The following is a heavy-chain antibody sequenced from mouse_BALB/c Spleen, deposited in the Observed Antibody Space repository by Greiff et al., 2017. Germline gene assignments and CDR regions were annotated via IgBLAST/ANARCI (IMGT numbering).Heavy chain of an antibody. CDR2: ISSGGSYT. Sequence: EVMLVESGGDLVKPGGSLKLSCAASGFTFSSYGMSWVRQTPDKRLEWVATISSGGSYTYYPDSVKGRFTISRDNAKNTLYLQMSSLKSEDTAMYYCARPLSGNYEDYWGQGTSVTVSS. CDR3: ARPLSGNYEDY. J-gene: IGHJ4*01. D-gene: IGHD2-1*01. V-gene: IGHV5-6*01. CDR1: GFTFSSYG.